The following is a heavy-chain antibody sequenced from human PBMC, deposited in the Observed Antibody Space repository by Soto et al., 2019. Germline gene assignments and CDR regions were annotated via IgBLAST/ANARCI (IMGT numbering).Heavy chain of an antibody. CDR2: IYYSGST. D-gene: IGHD5-12*01. V-gene: IGHV4-59*01. CDR1: GGSISSYY. Sequence: SETLSLTCTVSGGSISSYYWSWIRQPPGKGLEWIGYIYYSGSTNYNPSLKSRVTISVDTSKNQFSLKLSSVTAADTAVYYCAREPLGNSGYGYFDYWGQGTLVTVSS. J-gene: IGHJ4*02. CDR3: AREPLGNSGYGYFDY.